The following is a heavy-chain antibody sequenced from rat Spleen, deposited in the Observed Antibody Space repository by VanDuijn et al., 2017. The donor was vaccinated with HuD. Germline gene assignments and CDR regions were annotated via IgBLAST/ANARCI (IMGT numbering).Heavy chain of an antibody. CDR1: GFTFSDYA. V-gene: IGHV5-17*01. Sequence: EVQLVESDGGLVQPGRSLKLSCAASGFTFSDYAMAWVRQAPEKGLEWVATVIYDGSTTYYRDSVKGRFTISRDNAKTTLYLQIDSLRSEDTATYYCTTGTPLDYWGQGVMVTVSS. J-gene: IGHJ2*01. D-gene: IGHD3-1*01. CDR2: VIYDGSTT. CDR3: TTGTPLDY.